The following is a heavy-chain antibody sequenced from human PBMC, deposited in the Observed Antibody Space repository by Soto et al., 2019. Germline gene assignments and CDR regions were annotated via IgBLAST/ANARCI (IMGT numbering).Heavy chain of an antibody. CDR3: ARVPLFSGNNGGNSFYYYGMDV. Sequence: QVQLQESGPGLVKPSQTLSLTCTVSGGSISSGDYYWSWIRQPPGKGLEWIGYIYYSGSTYYNPSLTSRVTISVDTSKNQFSLKLSSVTAADTAVYYCARVPLFSGNNGGNSFYYYGMDVWGQGTTVTVSS. CDR2: IYYSGST. D-gene: IGHD2-21*02. V-gene: IGHV4-30-4*01. CDR1: GGSISSGDYY. J-gene: IGHJ6*02.